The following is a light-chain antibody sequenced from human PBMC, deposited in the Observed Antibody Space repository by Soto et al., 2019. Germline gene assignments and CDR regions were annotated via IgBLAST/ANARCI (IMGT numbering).Light chain of an antibody. CDR3: QQYNNWPLT. V-gene: IGKV3-15*01. CDR1: QSVNNN. CDR2: GAS. Sequence: EIVMTQSPATLSVSPGERATLSCRASQSVNNNLAWYQQKPGQAPRLLIYGASATATGIPARFSGSGSGTEFTLTISSLQSEDCAVYYCQQYNNWPLTFGGGTKVEIK. J-gene: IGKJ4*01.